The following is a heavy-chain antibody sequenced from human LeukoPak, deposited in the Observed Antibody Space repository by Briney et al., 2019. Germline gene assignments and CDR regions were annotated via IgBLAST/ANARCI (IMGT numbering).Heavy chain of an antibody. CDR1: GFTFSSYA. V-gene: IGHV3-23*01. Sequence: GGSLRLSCAAFGFTFSSYAMTWVRQAPGKGLDWVSASSGSGGSTFYADSVKGRFTISRDNSKNPLYLQMSSLRAEDTAVYYCARGYDSSGYYTEFGYWGQGTLVTVSS. J-gene: IGHJ4*02. D-gene: IGHD3-22*01. CDR2: SSGSGGST. CDR3: ARGYDSSGYYTEFGY.